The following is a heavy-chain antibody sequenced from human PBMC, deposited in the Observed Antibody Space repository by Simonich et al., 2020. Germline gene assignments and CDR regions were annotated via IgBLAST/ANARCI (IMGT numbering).Heavy chain of an antibody. CDR1: GYTFTSYG. CDR3: ARASRGTWWYYYFDY. Sequence: QVQLVQSGAEVKKPGASVKVSCKASGYTFTSYGISWVRQAPGQGLEWMGGIRPNHGHKNYAQKLQGRVTMTTDTSTSTAYMALRSLRSDDTAVYYCARASRGTWWYYYFDYWGQGTLVTVSS. J-gene: IGHJ4*02. D-gene: IGHD2-15*01. CDR2: IRPNHGHK. V-gene: IGHV1-18*01.